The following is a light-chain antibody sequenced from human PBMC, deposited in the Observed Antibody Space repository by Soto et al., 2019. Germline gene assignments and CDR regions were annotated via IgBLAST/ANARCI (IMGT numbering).Light chain of an antibody. J-gene: IGLJ1*01. V-gene: IGLV1-44*01. CDR1: SSNIGSNT. Sequence: SVLTQPPSASGTPRQMVTISCSGSSSNIGSNTVNWYQQLPGTAPKLLIYSNNQRPSGVPDRFSGSKSGTSASLAISGLQSEDEADYYCAAWDDSLNGYVFGAGTKVTVL. CDR3: AAWDDSLNGYV. CDR2: SNN.